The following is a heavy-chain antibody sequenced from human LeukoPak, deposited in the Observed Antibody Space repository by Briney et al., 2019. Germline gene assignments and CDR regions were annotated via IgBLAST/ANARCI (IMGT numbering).Heavy chain of an antibody. J-gene: IGHJ4*02. CDR2: ISANGGST. CDR3: AKGYNAES. Sequence: GGSLRLSCAASGFTFSNSVMIWVRQALGKGLEWVSLISANGGSTYYADSVRGRFTISRDNNKNSLYLQMNSLTTEDTAFYYCAKGYNAESWGQGTLVTVSS. CDR1: GFTFSNSV. D-gene: IGHD5-24*01. V-gene: IGHV3-43*02.